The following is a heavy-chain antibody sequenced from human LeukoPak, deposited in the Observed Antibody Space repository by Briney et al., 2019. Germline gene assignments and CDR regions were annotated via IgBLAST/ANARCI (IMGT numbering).Heavy chain of an antibody. V-gene: IGHV1-2*02. J-gene: IGHJ4*02. D-gene: IGHD3-22*01. CDR2: INPNSGGT. CDR3: ARSGSGYYYPPYDY. Sequence: ASVNVSCKASGYTFTGYYMHWVRQAPGQGLEWMGWINPNSGGTNYAQKFQGRVTMTRDTSISTAYMELSRLRSDDTAVYYCARSGSGYYYPPYDYWGQGTLVTVSS. CDR1: GYTFTGYY.